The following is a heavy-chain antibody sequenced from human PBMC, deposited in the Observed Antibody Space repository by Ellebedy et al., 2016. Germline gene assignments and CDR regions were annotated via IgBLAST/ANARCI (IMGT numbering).Heavy chain of an antibody. D-gene: IGHD3-10*01. CDR1: GYTFTSYG. CDR3: ARVEGFGESTDY. V-gene: IGHV1-18*01. CDR2: ISTYDGNT. J-gene: IGHJ4*02. Sequence: ASVKVSCKASGYTFTSYGISWVRQAPGQGLEWMGWISTYDGNTNYAQNLQGRVTMTTDTPTSTAYMELRSLTSDDTALYYCARVEGFGESTDYWGQGTLVTVSS.